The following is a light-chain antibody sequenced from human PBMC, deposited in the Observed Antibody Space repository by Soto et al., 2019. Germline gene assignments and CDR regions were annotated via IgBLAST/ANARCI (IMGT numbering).Light chain of an antibody. CDR3: QQYINWPSWT. CDR2: GAS. J-gene: IGKJ1*01. CDR1: QSVNTF. V-gene: IGKV3-15*01. Sequence: EKVLTQSPATLSLSPGERATLSCRASQSVNTFLAWYQHKPGQAPRLLIYGASTRATGIPARFSGSGSGTEFTLTISSLQSEDFAVYYCQQYINWPSWTFGQGIKVEVK.